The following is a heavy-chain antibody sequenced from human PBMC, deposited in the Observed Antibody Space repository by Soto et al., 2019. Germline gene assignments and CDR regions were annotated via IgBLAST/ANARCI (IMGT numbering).Heavy chain of an antibody. CDR3: ASSYCGGDCSVLYYYYGMDV. Sequence: QVQLVQSGAEVKKPGASVKVSCKASGYTFSSYGISWVRQAPGQGLEWMGWISAYNGNTNYAQKLQGRVTMTTDTYTSTAYMELRSLRSDDTAVYYCASSYCGGDCSVLYYYYGMDVWGQGTTVTVSS. D-gene: IGHD2-21*02. CDR1: GYTFSSYG. V-gene: IGHV1-18*01. J-gene: IGHJ6*02. CDR2: ISAYNGNT.